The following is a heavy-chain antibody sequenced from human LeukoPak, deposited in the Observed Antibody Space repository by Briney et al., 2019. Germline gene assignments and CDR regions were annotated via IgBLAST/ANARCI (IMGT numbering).Heavy chain of an antibody. J-gene: IGHJ4*02. D-gene: IGHD5-24*01. CDR2: INPSGDNT. CDR3: ARGRRDGYNSPDY. CDR1: GYTFTNYY. Sequence: ASEKVSCTASGYTFTNYYIHWVRQAPGQGLEWLGIINPSGDNTNYAQKFQGRVTMTRDTSTSTVYMELNSLRSEDTAVYYCARGRRDGYNSPDYWGQGTLVTISS. V-gene: IGHV1-46*01.